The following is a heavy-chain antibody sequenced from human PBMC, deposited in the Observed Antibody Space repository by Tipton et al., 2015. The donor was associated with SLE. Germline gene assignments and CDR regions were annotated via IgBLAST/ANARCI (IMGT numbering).Heavy chain of an antibody. V-gene: IGHV4-39*01. J-gene: IGHJ4*02. D-gene: IGHD4-23*01. CDR3: ARRPPTDYGGHFYY. CDR1: GGSISSSSYY. CDR2: IYYGGRT. Sequence: TLSLTCTVSGGSISSSSYYCGWIRQPPGKGLEWIGSIYYGGRTYYNPSLKSRVTISVDTSKNQFSLKLSSVTAADTAVYYCARRPPTDYGGHFYYWGQGTLVTVSS.